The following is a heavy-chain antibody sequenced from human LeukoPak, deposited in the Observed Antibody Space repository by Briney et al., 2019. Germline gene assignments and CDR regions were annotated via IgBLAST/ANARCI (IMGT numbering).Heavy chain of an antibody. D-gene: IGHD3-10*01. CDR2: IYYSGST. J-gene: IGHJ5*02. CDR1: GDSISSYY. CDR3: ARGVTMVRGVTYWFDP. Sequence: SETLSLTCTVSGDSISSYYWSWIRQPPGKGLEWIGCIYYSGSTNYNPSLKSRVTISVDTSKNQFSLKLSSVTAADTAVYYCARGVTMVRGVTYWFDPWGQGTLVTVSS. V-gene: IGHV4-59*01.